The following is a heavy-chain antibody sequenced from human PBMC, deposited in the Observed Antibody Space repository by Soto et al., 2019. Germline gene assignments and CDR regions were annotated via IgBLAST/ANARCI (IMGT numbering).Heavy chain of an antibody. CDR1: GGTLSSYA. V-gene: IGHV1-69*13. CDR3: ARGPARRFDY. Sequence: ASVKVSCKASGGTLSSYAISWVRQAPGQGLEWMGGIIPIFGTANYAQKFQGRVTITADESTSTAYMELSSLRSEDTAVYYCARGPARRFDYWGQGTLVTVSS. D-gene: IGHD6-6*01. CDR2: IIPIFGTA. J-gene: IGHJ4*02.